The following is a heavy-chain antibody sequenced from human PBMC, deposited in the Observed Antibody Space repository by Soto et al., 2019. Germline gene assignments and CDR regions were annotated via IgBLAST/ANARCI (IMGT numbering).Heavy chain of an antibody. V-gene: IGHV1-24*01. Sequence: SMKVSCKVSGYTLTELSMHWVRQAPGKGLEWMGGFDPEDGETIYAKKFQGKVTMTEYTSTDTAYMELSSLRSEDTAVYYCATAEYCTNGVCYFFDYWGEGTLLTVSS. D-gene: IGHD2-8*01. CDR3: ATAEYCTNGVCYFFDY. CDR1: GYTLTELS. CDR2: FDPEDGET. J-gene: IGHJ4*02.